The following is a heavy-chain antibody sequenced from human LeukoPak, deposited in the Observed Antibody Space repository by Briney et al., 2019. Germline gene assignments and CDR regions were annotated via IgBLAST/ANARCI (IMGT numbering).Heavy chain of an antibody. D-gene: IGHD3-10*01. J-gene: IGHJ6*03. CDR3: VKFRGIQHYNYHMDV. CDR2: LPGSGGNT. Sequence: PGRSLRLSCAASGFTFSSYAMSWVRQAPGKGLERVSGLPGSGGNTYYADSVKGRFTISRDNSKNTLSLQMNSLRAEDAAVYYCVKFRGIQHYNYHMDVWGKGTTVTVSS. CDR1: GFTFSSYA. V-gene: IGHV3-23*01.